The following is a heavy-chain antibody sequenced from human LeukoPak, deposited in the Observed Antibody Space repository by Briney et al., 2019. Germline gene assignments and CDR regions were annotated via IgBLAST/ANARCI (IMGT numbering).Heavy chain of an antibody. Sequence: GRCLRLSRALSGFTFSSYWMHSVCQTPEKGLVWVSRITIDVSSTTYTDSAKGRFTISRDNSKNTLYLQMNGLRAEDTVVYFFARGALRAFDIWGQGTMVTVSS. CDR2: ITIDVSST. CDR1: GFTFSSYW. V-gene: IGHV3-74*01. CDR3: ARGALRAFDI. J-gene: IGHJ3*02.